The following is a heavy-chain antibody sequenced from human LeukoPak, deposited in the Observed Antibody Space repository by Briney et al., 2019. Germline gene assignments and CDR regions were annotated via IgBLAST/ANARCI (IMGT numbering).Heavy chain of an antibody. CDR3: ARGAQVRAIFSYGMDV. CDR2: INHSGSP. V-gene: IGHV4-34*01. D-gene: IGHD3-10*01. CDR1: GGSFSDYY. Sequence: SETLSLTCAVYGGSFSDYYWTWIRQPPGKGLEWIGEINHSGSPNNNPSLKSRVSISFDTSKNQFSLKLSSVTAADTAVYYCARGAQVRAIFSYGMDVWGQGTTVTVSS. J-gene: IGHJ6*02.